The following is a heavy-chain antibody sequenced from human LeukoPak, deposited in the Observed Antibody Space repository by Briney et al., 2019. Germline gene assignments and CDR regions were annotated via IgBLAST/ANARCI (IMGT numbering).Heavy chain of an antibody. Sequence: GGSLGLSCAASGFTFSSYGMHWVRQAPGKGLEWVAVISYDGSNKYYADSVKGRFTISRDNSKNTLYLQMNSLRSEDTAVYYCAKVGLTVTTILDYFDYWGQGTLVTVSS. J-gene: IGHJ4*02. D-gene: IGHD4-11*01. CDR1: GFTFSSYG. CDR3: AKVGLTVTTILDYFDY. V-gene: IGHV3-30*18. CDR2: ISYDGSNK.